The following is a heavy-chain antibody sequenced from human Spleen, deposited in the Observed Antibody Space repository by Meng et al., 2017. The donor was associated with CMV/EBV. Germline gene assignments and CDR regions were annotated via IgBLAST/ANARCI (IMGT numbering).Heavy chain of an antibody. CDR3: ARDLSMSRFVKAPTAIAY. CDR1: GFIFSNYA. CDR2: ISYDGSNE. Sequence: GESLKISRAASGFIFSNYAMHWVRQAPGKGPEWVAVISYDGSNEYYADSVKGRFTISRDNSKNTLYLQMNSLRAGDTAVYYCARDLSMSRFVKAPTAIAYWGQGTLVTVSS. J-gene: IGHJ4*02. V-gene: IGHV3-30-3*01. D-gene: IGHD2-2*01.